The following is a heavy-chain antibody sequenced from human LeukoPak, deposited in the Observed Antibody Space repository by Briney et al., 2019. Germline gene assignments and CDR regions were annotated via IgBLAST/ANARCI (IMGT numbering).Heavy chain of an antibody. J-gene: IGHJ6*03. CDR2: INPNSGST. Sequence: AASVKVPCKASGYTFTGYYMHWVRQAPGQGLEWMGWINPNSGSTNYAQRFQGRVTMTRDTSISTAYMELSRLRSDDTAVYYCARPQQPSYNWNGGSYYYYMDVWGKGTTVTVSS. V-gene: IGHV1-2*02. CDR3: ARPQQPSYNWNGGSYYYYMDV. D-gene: IGHD1-20*01. CDR1: GYTFTGYY.